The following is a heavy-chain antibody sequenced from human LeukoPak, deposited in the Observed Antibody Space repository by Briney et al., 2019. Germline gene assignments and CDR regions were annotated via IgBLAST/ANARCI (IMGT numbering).Heavy chain of an antibody. J-gene: IGHJ3*02. CDR2: ISGSGGST. Sequence: GGSLRLSCAASGXTFSSYAMSWVRQAPGKGLEWVSTISGSGGSTYYADSVKGRFTISRDNSKNTLYLQMNSLRAEDTAVYYCAKPRLGGLWGAFDIWGQGTLVTVSS. V-gene: IGHV3-23*01. D-gene: IGHD3-10*01. CDR1: GXTFSSYA. CDR3: AKPRLGGLWGAFDI.